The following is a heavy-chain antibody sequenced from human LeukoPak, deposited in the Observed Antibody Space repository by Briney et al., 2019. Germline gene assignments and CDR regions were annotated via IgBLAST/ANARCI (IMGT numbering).Heavy chain of an antibody. V-gene: IGHV4-34*01. CDR3: ATEWGDFAS. D-gene: IGHD3-10*01. CDR2: INHSGSI. Sequence: SETLSLTCAVYGGSFTGYYWSWIRQPPGKGLEWIGEINHSGSINYNPSLKSRVTISVDKYKNQFSLKLSSVTAADTAVYYCATEWGDFASWGQGTLVTVSS. CDR1: GGSFTGYY. J-gene: IGHJ5*01.